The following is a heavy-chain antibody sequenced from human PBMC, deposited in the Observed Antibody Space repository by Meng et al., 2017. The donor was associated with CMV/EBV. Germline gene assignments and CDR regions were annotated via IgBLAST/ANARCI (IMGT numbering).Heavy chain of an antibody. CDR3: ARGAHSGSYYFLDFSLPDY. V-gene: IGHV3-74*01. J-gene: IGHJ4*02. D-gene: IGHD1-26*01. CDR2: INSDGSST. Sequence: GESLKISCAASGFTFSSYWMHWVRQAPGKGLVWVSRINSDGSSTSYADSVKGRFTISRDNAKNTLYLQMNGLRAEDTAVYYCARGAHSGSYYFLDFSLPDYWGQGTLVTVSS. CDR1: GFTFSSYW.